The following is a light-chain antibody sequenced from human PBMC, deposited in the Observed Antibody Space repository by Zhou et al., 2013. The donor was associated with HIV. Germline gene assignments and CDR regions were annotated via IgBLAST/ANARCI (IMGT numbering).Light chain of an antibody. Sequence: QSVLTQPPSVSGAPGLRVTISCIGSRSDIGAGYDVHWFQQTAGTAPKLLIYATTNRPSGVPDRFSGSKSDSSASLAITGLQAEDEADYYCAAWDDSLSGVVFGGGTKLTVL. CDR3: AAWDDSLSGVV. J-gene: IGLJ2*01. CDR1: RSDIGAGYD. V-gene: IGLV1-40*01. CDR2: ATT.